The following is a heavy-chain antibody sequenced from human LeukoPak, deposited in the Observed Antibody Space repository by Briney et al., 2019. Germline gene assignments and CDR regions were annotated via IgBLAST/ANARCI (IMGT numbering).Heavy chain of an antibody. V-gene: IGHV4-34*01. D-gene: IGHD2-2*01. CDR3: ARTSSTSLSWFDP. J-gene: IGHJ5*02. CDR2: INHSGST. CDR1: GGSFSGYY. Sequence: PSETLSLTCAVYGGSFSGYYWSWIRQPPGKGLEWIGEINHSGSTNYSPSLKSRVTISVDTSKNQFSLKLSSVTAADTAVYYCARTSSTSLSWFDPWGQGTLVTVSS.